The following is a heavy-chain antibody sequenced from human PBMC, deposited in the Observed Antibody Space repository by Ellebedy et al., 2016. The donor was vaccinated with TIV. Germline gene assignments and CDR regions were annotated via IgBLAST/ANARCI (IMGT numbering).Heavy chain of an antibody. CDR1: GGSISSGNNY. J-gene: IGHJ4*02. Sequence: SETLSLXCIVSGGSISSGNNYWGWIRQTPGKGLEWIGSFYHSGRTYYNASLKSRVTISVDTSKNQFSLNLISVTAADTALYYCARHGTSEYDDFWSGYYLDYWGRGALVTVSS. V-gene: IGHV4-39*01. CDR2: FYHSGRT. D-gene: IGHD3-3*01. CDR3: ARHGTSEYDDFWSGYYLDY.